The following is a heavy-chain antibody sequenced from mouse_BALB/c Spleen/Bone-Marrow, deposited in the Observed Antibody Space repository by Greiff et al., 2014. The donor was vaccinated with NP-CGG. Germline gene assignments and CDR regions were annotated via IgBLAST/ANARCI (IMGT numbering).Heavy chain of an antibody. CDR1: GFNIKDTY. Sequence: VQLQQSGAELVKPGASVKSFCTASGFNIKDTYMHWVKQRPEQGLEWIGRIDPANGNTKYDPKFQGKATITADTSSNTAYLQLSSLTSEDTAVYYCASYYYGSSGFAYWGQGTLVTVSA. D-gene: IGHD1-1*01. J-gene: IGHJ3*01. CDR2: IDPANGNT. V-gene: IGHV14-3*02. CDR3: ASYYYGSSGFAY.